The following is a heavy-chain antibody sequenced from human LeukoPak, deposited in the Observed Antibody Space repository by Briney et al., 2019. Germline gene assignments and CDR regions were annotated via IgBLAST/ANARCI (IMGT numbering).Heavy chain of an antibody. V-gene: IGHV1-69*01. D-gene: IGHD2-2*01. Sequence: SVKVSCKASGGTFSSYAISWVRQAPGQGLEWMGGIIPIFGTANYAQKFQGRVTITADESTSTAYMELSSLRSEDTAVYYCARGLPAAIVWNWFDPWGQGTLLTVSS. J-gene: IGHJ5*02. CDR2: IIPIFGTA. CDR1: GGTFSSYA. CDR3: ARGLPAAIVWNWFDP.